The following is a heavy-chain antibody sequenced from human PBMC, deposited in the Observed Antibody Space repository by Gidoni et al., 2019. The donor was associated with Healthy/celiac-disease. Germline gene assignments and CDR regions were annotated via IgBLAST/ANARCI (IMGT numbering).Heavy chain of an antibody. CDR2: IWYDGSNK. CDR3: ARENYGRYFDY. D-gene: IGHD4-17*01. J-gene: IGHJ4*02. V-gene: IGHV3-33*01. CDR1: GFTFCSYG. Sequence: QVQLVESGGGVVQPGRSLRLSCAASGFTFCSYGMHWVRQVPRKGLEWVAIIWYDGSNKYYADTVKGRFNISRDNSKNTLYLQMNSLRAEDTAVYYCARENYGRYFDYWGQGTLVTVSS.